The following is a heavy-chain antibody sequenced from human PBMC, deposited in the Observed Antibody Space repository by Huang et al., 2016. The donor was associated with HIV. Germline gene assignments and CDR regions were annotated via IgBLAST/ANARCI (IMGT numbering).Heavy chain of an antibody. CDR3: VRDPRIQSWLNYFDY. V-gene: IGHV3-74*01. J-gene: IGHJ4*02. D-gene: IGHD3-22*01. Sequence: EVQLVESGGGLVQPGGSLRLSCAASGFTFSSYWMYWVRQDPGKGLVWVSRINRDGSSSGYADSVKGRCTISRDNAKNTLYLQMNSLRAEDTAVYYCVRDPRIQSWLNYFDYWGQGTLVSVSS. CDR1: GFTFSSYW. CDR2: INRDGSSS.